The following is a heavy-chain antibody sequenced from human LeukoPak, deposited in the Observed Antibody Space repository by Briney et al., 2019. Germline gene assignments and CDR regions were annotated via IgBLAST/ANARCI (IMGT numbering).Heavy chain of an antibody. Sequence: SETLSLTCSVSGVSSSGYYWSWIRQSPGKGLEWIGYSFTSGTTTYNPSLKSRVTISVDTSTNQISLKLRSVTAADTAVYYCETNTRVVSAFDIWGQGTMVTVSS. CDR1: GVSSSGYY. CDR3: ETNTRVVSAFDI. V-gene: IGHV4-4*09. CDR2: SFTSGTT. D-gene: IGHD2-2*01. J-gene: IGHJ3*02.